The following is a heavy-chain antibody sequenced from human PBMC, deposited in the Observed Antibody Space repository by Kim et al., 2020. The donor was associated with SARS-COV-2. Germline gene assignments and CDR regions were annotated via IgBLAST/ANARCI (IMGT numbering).Heavy chain of an antibody. J-gene: IGHJ4*02. D-gene: IGHD3-22*01. Sequence: SVKGRLTISRDNPKNTLNLQMNSLRAEDTAVYYCAKDASYDSSGYYYLDYWGQGTLVTVSS. CDR3: AKDASYDSSGYYYLDY. V-gene: IGHV3-23*02.